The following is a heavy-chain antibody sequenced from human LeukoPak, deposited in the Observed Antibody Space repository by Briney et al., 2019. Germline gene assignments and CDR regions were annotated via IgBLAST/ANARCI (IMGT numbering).Heavy chain of an antibody. D-gene: IGHD3-10*01. Sequence: GGSLRLSCAASGFTFSTYGVHWVRQAPGEGLEWVAVIWNDGSNKYYADSVKGRFTISRDNSKNTLYLQMNSLRAEDTAVYSCARASGPFDYWGQGTLVTVSS. J-gene: IGHJ4*02. V-gene: IGHV3-33*01. CDR3: ARASGPFDY. CDR2: IWNDGSNK. CDR1: GFTFSTYG.